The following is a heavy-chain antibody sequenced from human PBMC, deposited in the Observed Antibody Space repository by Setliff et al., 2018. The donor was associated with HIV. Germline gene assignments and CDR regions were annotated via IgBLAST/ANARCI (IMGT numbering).Heavy chain of an antibody. Sequence: PGESLKISCAASGFTLSNSAMTWVRQKPGRGLEWVSLIQSGGIIYYADSVKGRFTISRDNPNNILSLQMSSLRAEDTALYYCAKLDYYDYSGSWARKVAIDFWGRGTMVTVSS. V-gene: IGHV3-23*01. CDR1: GFTLSNSA. J-gene: IGHJ3*01. CDR2: IQSGGII. D-gene: IGHD3-22*01. CDR3: AKLDYYDYSGSWARKVAIDF.